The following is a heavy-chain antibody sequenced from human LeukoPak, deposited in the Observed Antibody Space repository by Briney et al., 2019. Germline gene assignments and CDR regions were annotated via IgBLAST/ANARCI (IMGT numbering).Heavy chain of an antibody. CDR1: GGSISSGSYY. CDR3: ARRGAMVRGPAYHFDH. CDR2: IYTSGST. Sequence: SQTLSLTCTVSGGSISSGSYYWSWIRQPAGKGLEWIGRIYTSGSTNYNPSLKSRVTISVDTSKNQFSLKLSSVTAADTAVYYCARRGAMVRGPAYHFDHWGQGVLVTVSS. V-gene: IGHV4-61*02. D-gene: IGHD3-10*01. J-gene: IGHJ4*02.